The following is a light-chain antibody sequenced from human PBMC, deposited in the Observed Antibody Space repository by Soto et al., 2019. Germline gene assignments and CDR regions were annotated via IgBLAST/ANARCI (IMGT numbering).Light chain of an antibody. CDR3: QQYVASPYT. Sequence: IQMTQSPSTLSSSVGDRVTITCRASQSISSWLAWYQQKPGKAPKLLIYKASSLESGVPSRFSGSGSGTDFTLTISSLEPEDFAVYYCQQYVASPYTFCQGTKADIK. V-gene: IGKV1-5*03. CDR1: QSISSW. J-gene: IGKJ2*01. CDR2: KAS.